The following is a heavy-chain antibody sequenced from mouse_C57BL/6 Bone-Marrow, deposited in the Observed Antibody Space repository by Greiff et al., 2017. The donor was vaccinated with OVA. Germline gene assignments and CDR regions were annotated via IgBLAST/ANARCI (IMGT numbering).Heavy chain of an antibody. V-gene: IGHV1-55*01. CDR3: ARLLRYRYFDV. D-gene: IGHD1-1*01. Sequence: QVQLQQPGAELVKPGASVKMSCKASGHTFTSYWITWVKQRPGQGLEWIGDIYPGSGSTNYNEKFKSKATLTVDKSSSTAYMQLSSLTSEDSAVYYCARLLRYRYFDVWGTGTTVTVSS. CDR2: IYPGSGST. CDR1: GHTFTSYW. J-gene: IGHJ1*03.